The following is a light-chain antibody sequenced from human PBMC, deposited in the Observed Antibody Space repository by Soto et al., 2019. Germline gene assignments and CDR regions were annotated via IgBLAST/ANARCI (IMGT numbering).Light chain of an antibody. CDR1: QSVSSSY. CDR3: QQYNNWPHT. J-gene: IGKJ2*01. Sequence: EIVLTQSPGTLSLSPGERATLSCRASQSVSSSYLAWYQQKPGQAPRLLIYGASSRATGIPDRFSGSGSGTDFTLTINRLEPEDFAVYYCQQYNNWPHTFGQGTKLEIK. CDR2: GAS. V-gene: IGKV3-20*01.